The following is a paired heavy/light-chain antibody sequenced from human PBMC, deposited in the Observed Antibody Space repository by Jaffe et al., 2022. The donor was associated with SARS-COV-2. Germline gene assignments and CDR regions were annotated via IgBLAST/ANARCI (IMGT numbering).Heavy chain of an antibody. CDR1: GFTFSDYY. D-gene: IGHD6-19*01. J-gene: IGHJ4*02. CDR2: ISSSGSTI. CDR3: ARADWLGESGIAVAGTSY. V-gene: IGHV3-11*01. Sequence: QVQLVESGGGLVKPGGSLRLSCAASGFTFSDYYMSWIRQAPGKGLEWVSYISSSGSTIYYADSVKGRFTISRDNAKNSLYLQMNSLRAEDTAVYYCARADWLGESGIAVAGTSYWGQGTLVTVSS.
Light chain of an antibody. CDR3: LLSYSGARPGV. V-gene: IGLV7-46*01. J-gene: IGLJ3*02. CDR1: TGAVTSGHY. Sequence: QAVVTQEPSLTVSPGGTVTLTCGSSTGAVTSGHYPYWFQQKPGQAPRTLIYDTSNKHSWTPARFSGSLLGGKAALTLSGAQPEDEAEYYCLLSYSGARPGVFGGGTKLTVL. CDR2: DTS.